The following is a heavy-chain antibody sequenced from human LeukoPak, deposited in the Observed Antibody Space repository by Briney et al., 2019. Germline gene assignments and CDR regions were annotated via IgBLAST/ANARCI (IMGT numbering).Heavy chain of an antibody. D-gene: IGHD1-26*01. J-gene: IGHJ2*01. CDR2: VYHSGST. Sequence: SETLSLTCAVSGGSISSSNWWSWVRQPPGTGLERIGEVYHSGSTNYNPSLKRRVTISVDESKNQFSLRLSSVTAADTAVYYCARVLGGSYADWYFDLWGRGTLVTVSS. CDR3: ARVLGGSYADWYFDL. V-gene: IGHV4-4*02. CDR1: GGSISSSNW.